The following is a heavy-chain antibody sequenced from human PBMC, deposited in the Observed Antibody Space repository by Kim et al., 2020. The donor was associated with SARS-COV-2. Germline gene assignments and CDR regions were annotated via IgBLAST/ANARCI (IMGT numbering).Heavy chain of an antibody. Sequence: SVKVSCKASGGTFSTYTISWVRQAPGQGLEWMGGIIPIFGTAHYAQKFQGRVTINADESTSTAYMELSSLRSEDTAVYYCAGSIRGRYCSSTSCYGRNGMDVWGQGTTVTVS. J-gene: IGHJ6*02. CDR2: IIPIFGTA. CDR1: GGTFSTYT. CDR3: AGSIRGRYCSSTSCYGRNGMDV. D-gene: IGHD2-2*01. V-gene: IGHV1-69*13.